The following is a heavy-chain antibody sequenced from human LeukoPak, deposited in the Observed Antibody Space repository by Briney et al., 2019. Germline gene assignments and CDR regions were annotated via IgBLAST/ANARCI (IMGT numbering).Heavy chain of an antibody. CDR3: APVNHDQNMFDQ. CDR2: VIPSSGGT. V-gene: IGHV1-2*02. CDR1: GYTFTDYY. D-gene: IGHD2/OR15-2a*01. J-gene: IGHJ4*02. Sequence: ASVKVSCKASGYTFTDYYMHWVRQAPGQGLEWMGWVIPSSGGTTYAEKFQDRVAMTRDTSISTAYLELTRLTSGVTAVYFCAPVNHDQNMFDQWGQGTLVTVSS.